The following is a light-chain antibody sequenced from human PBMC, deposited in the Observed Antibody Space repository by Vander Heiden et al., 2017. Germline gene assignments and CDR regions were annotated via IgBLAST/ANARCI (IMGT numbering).Light chain of an antibody. J-gene: IGKJ1*01. CDR3: HQYNNWPPWT. CDR2: GAS. Sequence: DTLITQSPVPLSPSPGESATLSCRTSQSVNTKLAWYQQRPGQAPRLLIYGASTRAAGVPDRFSGSGSGTEFTLTISSLQPEDFAVYYCHQYNNWPPWTFGQGTKVEIK. V-gene: IGKV3-15*01. CDR1: QSVNTK.